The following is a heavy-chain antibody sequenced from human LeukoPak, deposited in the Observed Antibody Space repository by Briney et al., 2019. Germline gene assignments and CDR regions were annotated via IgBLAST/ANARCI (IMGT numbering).Heavy chain of an antibody. J-gene: IGHJ3*02. CDR2: IVFDGSHK. Sequence: PGGSLRLSCAASGFTFSSYGMHWVRQAPGKGLEWVAFIVFDGSHKYYADSVQGRFTISRDNSKNTLYLQMNSLRAEDTAVYYCTKEGGYSYGLDAFDIWGQGTMVTVSS. D-gene: IGHD5-18*01. CDR3: TKEGGYSYGLDAFDI. CDR1: GFTFSSYG. V-gene: IGHV3-30*02.